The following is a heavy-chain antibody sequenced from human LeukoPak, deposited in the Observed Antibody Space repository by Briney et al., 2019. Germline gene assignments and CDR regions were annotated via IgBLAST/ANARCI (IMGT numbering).Heavy chain of an antibody. CDR1: GYTFSTYW. V-gene: IGHV5-51*01. J-gene: IGHJ4*02. CDR3: ARHEDFDY. CDR2: IYPGDSDT. Sequence: GESLKISCKASGYTFSTYWIGWVRQMPGKGLEWMGIIYPGDSDTRYSPSFRGRVTISADESISTTYLQWSSLKASDTAMYYCARHEDFDYWGQGTLVTVSS.